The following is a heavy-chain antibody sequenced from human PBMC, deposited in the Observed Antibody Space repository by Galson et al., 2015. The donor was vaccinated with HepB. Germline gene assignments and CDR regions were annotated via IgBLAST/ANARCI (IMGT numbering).Heavy chain of an antibody. CDR1: GFTFSSYS. D-gene: IGHD2-2*01. Sequence: SLRLSCAASGFTFSSYSMNWVRQAPGKGLEWVSSISSSSSYIYYADSVKGRFTISRDNAKNSLYLQMNSLRAEDTAVYYCARVGCSSTSCYPFDAFDIWGQGTMVTVSS. J-gene: IGHJ3*02. CDR3: ARVGCSSTSCYPFDAFDI. V-gene: IGHV3-21*01. CDR2: ISSSSSYI.